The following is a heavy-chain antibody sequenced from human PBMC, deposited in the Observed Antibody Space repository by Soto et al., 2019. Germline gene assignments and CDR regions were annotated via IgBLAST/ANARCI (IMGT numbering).Heavy chain of an antibody. CDR1: GFTFSNAW. CDR2: IKSKTDGGTT. D-gene: IGHD2-8*01. J-gene: IGHJ4*02. Sequence: EVQLVESGGGLVKPAGSLRLSCAASGFTFSNAWMNWVRQAPGKGLEWVGRIKSKTDGGTTDYAAPVKGRFTISRDDSKNTLYLQMNRLKTEDTAVYYYTTDFILMVYANPFDYWGQGTLVTVSS. V-gene: IGHV3-15*07. CDR3: TTDFILMVYANPFDY.